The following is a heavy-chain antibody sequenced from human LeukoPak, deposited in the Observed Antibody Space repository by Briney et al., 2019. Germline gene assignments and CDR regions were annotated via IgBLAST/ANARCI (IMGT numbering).Heavy chain of an antibody. Sequence: GGSLRLSCAASGSTFSSDWMHWGLHAPPKGLVWVSRINSDGSSTSYDDSVKGRFTISRDNAKNTLYLQMNSLRAEDTAVYYCARGGRYSYASFDYWGQGTLVTVSS. CDR3: ARGGRYSYASFDY. CDR2: INSDGSST. J-gene: IGHJ4*02. V-gene: IGHV3-74*01. CDR1: GSTFSSDW. D-gene: IGHD5-18*01.